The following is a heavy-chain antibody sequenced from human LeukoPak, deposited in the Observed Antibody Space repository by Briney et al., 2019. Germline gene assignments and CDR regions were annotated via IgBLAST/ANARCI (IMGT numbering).Heavy chain of an antibody. Sequence: SQTLSLTCAISGDSVSRNTAAWNWIRQSPSRGLEWLGRTYYRSKWYNDYALYVKSRISINPDTTKNQVSLQLNSVTPEDTAVYYCARDNSGGYRPAGAFDIWGQGTMVTVSS. D-gene: IGHD6-25*01. J-gene: IGHJ3*02. CDR2: TYYRSKWYN. CDR3: ARDNSGGYRPAGAFDI. V-gene: IGHV6-1*01. CDR1: GDSVSRNTAA.